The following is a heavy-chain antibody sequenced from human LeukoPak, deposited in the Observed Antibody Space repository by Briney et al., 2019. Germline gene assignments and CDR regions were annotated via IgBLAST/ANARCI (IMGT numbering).Heavy chain of an antibody. CDR2: ISSSGGST. CDR1: GYTFTTYY. J-gene: IGHJ3*02. D-gene: IGHD5-12*01. Sequence: GASVKVSCKASGYTFTTYYMNWVRQPPGQGLDWMGIISSSGGSTTYAQKFQGRVTMTRDTSTSTIYVELSSLRSEDTAVYYCARGSGYDFLGAFDIWGQGTMVTVSS. CDR3: ARGSGYDFLGAFDI. V-gene: IGHV1-46*01.